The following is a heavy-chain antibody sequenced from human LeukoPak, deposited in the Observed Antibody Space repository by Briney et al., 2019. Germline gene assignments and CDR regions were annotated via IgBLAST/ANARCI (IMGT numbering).Heavy chain of an antibody. J-gene: IGHJ5*02. CDR2: ISSSSSYI. Sequence: KTGGSLRLSCAASGFTFSSYSMTWVRQAPGKGLEWVSSISSSSSYIYYADSVKGRFTISRDNAKNSLYLQMNSLRAEDTAVYYCAKDRPDWFDPWGQGTLVTVSS. V-gene: IGHV3-21*01. CDR3: AKDRPDWFDP. CDR1: GFTFSSYS.